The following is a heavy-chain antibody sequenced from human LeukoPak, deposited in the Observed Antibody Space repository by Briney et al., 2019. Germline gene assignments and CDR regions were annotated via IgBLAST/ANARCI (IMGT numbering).Heavy chain of an antibody. D-gene: IGHD3-22*01. CDR2: ISSSSSYI. Sequence: GGSLRLSCAASGLTFSSYSMNWVRQAPGKGLEWVSSISSSSSYIYYADSVKGRFTISRDNAKNSLYLQMNSLRAEDTAVYYCARDYSTGYYYYFDYWGQGTLVTVSS. CDR3: ARDYSTGYYYYFDY. J-gene: IGHJ4*02. CDR1: GLTFSSYS. V-gene: IGHV3-21*01.